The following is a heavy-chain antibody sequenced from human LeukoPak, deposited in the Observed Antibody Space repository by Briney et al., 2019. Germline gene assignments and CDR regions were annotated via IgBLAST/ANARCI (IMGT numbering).Heavy chain of an antibody. Sequence: PSETLSLTCTVSGASVSSFYWNWIRQPPGKGLEWIGSMYYSGTTNYDPSSKSRVTISLDTSKNEFSLRLKSLTAADTAVYYCAGQVGARIRYYYTSGLDVWGQGTTVAVSS. V-gene: IGHV4-59*02. J-gene: IGHJ6*02. CDR3: AGQVGARIRYYYTSGLDV. D-gene: IGHD1-26*01. CDR2: MYYSGTT. CDR1: GASVSSFY.